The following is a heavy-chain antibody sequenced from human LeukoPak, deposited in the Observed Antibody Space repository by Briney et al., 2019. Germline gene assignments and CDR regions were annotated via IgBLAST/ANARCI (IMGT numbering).Heavy chain of an antibody. CDR2: TYYRSKWYN. CDR1: GDSVSSNSAA. CDR3: ASDKKYSYGYWNWFDP. Sequence: SQTLSLTCAISGDSVSSNSAAWNWIRQSPSRGLEWLGRTYYRSKWYNDYAVSVKSRITINPDTSKNQFSLQLNSVTPEDTAVYYCASDKKYSYGYWNWFDPWGQGTLVTVSS. D-gene: IGHD5-18*01. V-gene: IGHV6-1*01. J-gene: IGHJ5*02.